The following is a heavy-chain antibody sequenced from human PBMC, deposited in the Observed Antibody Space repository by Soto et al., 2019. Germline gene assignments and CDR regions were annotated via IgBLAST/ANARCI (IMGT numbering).Heavy chain of an antibody. D-gene: IGHD2-2*01. CDR2: IWYDGSNK. CDR3: AREEEYCSSTSCYSVGLGYFDL. V-gene: IGHV3-33*01. Sequence: VQLVESGGGVVQPGRSLRLSCAASGFTFSSYGMHWVRQAPGKGLEWVAVIWYDGSNKYYADSVKGRFTISRDNSKNTLYLQMNSLRAEDTAVYYCAREEEYCSSTSCYSVGLGYFDLWGRGTLVTVSS. J-gene: IGHJ2*01. CDR1: GFTFSSYG.